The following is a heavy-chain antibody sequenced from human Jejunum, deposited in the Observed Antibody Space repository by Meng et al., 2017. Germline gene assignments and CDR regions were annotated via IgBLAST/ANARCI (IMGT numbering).Heavy chain of an antibody. D-gene: IGHD1-26*01. V-gene: IGHV4-61*03. CDR1: GDSVSSDNYY. J-gene: IGHJ4*02. CDR2: VYYSGQT. CDR3: ARTPLYSGSYYFDP. Sequence: VQLPESGPRLVRPSETLSLICTVAGDSVSSDNYYWRLIRQPPGKGLEWIGYVYYSGQTDCNPSLKSRLSISIDTSKNHFSLKLSSVTAADTVVYYCARTPLYSGSYYFDPWGQGALVTVSS.